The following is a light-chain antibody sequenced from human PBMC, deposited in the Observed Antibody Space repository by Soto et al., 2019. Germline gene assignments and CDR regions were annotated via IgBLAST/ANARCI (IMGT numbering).Light chain of an antibody. CDR2: AAS. CDR3: QQRYSTPRT. J-gene: IGKJ1*01. Sequence: DIQMTQSQSSLSASVGDRVTITCRASQSITSYLTWYQHKPGKAPKLLIYAASSLQSGVPSRFSGRRSGTDFTLTISSLQPEDFAAYYCQQRYSTPRTFGQGTKVEIK. V-gene: IGKV1-39*01. CDR1: QSITSY.